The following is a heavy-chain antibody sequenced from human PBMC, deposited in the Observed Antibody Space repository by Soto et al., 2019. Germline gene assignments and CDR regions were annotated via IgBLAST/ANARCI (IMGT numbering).Heavy chain of an antibody. J-gene: IGHJ3*02. V-gene: IGHV4-61*01. CDR1: SDSAD. Sequence: SDSADCWWIRQTPGKGLELIGYIYYSGSTNYNPSLKSRVTISVDTSKNQFSLKLSSVTAADTAGYFCARGGWLRSVAVDIWGQGTMVT. D-gene: IGHD6-19*01. CDR2: IYYSGST. CDR3: ARGGWLRSVAVDI.